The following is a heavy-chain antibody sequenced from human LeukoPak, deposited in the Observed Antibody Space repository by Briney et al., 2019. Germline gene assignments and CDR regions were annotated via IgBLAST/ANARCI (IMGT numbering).Heavy chain of an antibody. CDR3: VIDPPSSGWAFWS. D-gene: IGHD6-19*01. CDR1: GFTFSSYG. V-gene: IGHV3-33*01. J-gene: IGHJ5*02. Sequence: QPGGSLRLSCAASGFTFSSYGMHWVRQAPGKGLEWVAMVWEGGNYKFYADSVKGRFSISRDDFSSTLYLQMDSLRAEDTAVYYCVIDPPSSGWAFWSWGQGALVTVSS. CDR2: VWEGGNYK.